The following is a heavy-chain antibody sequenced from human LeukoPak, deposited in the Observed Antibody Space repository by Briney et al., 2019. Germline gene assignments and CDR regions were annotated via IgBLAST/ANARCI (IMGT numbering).Heavy chain of an antibody. CDR1: GFTFSSYE. D-gene: IGHD2-2*01. J-gene: IGHJ6*03. CDR3: ARESKYQLLPGYYYYYYMDV. Sequence: GGSLRLSCAASGFTFSSYEMNWVRQAPGKGLEWVSYISSSGSTIYYADSVKGRFTISRDNAKDSLYLQMNSLRAEDTAVYYCARESKYQLLPGYYYYYYMDVWGKGTTVTISS. CDR2: ISSSGSTI. V-gene: IGHV3-48*03.